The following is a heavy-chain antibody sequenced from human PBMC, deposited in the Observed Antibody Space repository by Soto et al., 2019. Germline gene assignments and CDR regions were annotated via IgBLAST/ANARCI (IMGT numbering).Heavy chain of an antibody. V-gene: IGHV5-51*01. D-gene: IGHD6-19*01. CDR1: GYNCVDHW. CDR2: IYPGDSDT. CDR3: ARHRSIAVAYQFYYYGMDV. Sequence: GEPIKVPSIGAGYNCVDHWIGWVIQMTGKGLEWMGIIYPGDSDTRYSPSFQGQVTISADKSISTAYLQWSSLKASDTAMYYCARHRSIAVAYQFYYYGMDVWCQGTTVTV. J-gene: IGHJ6*02.